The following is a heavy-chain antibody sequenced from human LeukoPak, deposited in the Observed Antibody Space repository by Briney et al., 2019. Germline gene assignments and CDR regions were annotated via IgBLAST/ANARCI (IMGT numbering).Heavy chain of an antibody. CDR1: GFTFSSYW. D-gene: IGHD2-21*02. CDR2: IKQDGSEK. V-gene: IGHV3-7*03. Sequence: GGSLRLSCAASGFTFSSYWMSWVRQAPGKGLEWVANIKQDGSEKYYVDSVKGRFTISRDNAKNSLYLQMNSLRAEDTAVYCCARDFPLYCGGDCYYNWGQGTLVTVSS. CDR3: ARDFPLYCGGDCYYN. J-gene: IGHJ4*02.